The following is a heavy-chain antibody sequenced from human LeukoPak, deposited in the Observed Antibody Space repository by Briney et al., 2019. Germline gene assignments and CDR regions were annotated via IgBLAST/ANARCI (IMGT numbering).Heavy chain of an antibody. J-gene: IGHJ4*02. CDR1: GFTFSDYY. V-gene: IGHV3-11*01. CDR2: ISGSGSTI. CDR3: AIDRYDYVWGSYRDY. Sequence: GGSLRLSCAASGFTFSDYYMSWIRQAPGKGLEWVSYISGSGSTIYYADSVKGRFTISRDNAKNSLYLQMNSLRAEDTAVYYCAIDRYDYVWGSYRDYWGQGTLVTVSS. D-gene: IGHD3-16*02.